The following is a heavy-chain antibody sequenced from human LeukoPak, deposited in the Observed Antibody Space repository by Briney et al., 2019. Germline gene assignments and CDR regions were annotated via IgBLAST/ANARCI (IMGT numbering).Heavy chain of an antibody. V-gene: IGHV3-21*01. D-gene: IGHD4-17*01. CDR3: ARGSNGDYLPFDY. CDR1: GFTFSSYS. Sequence: GGSLRLSCAASGFTFSSYSMNWVRQAPEKGLEWVSSISSSSSYIYYADSVKGRFTISRDNAKNSLYLQMNSLRAEDTAVYYCARGSNGDYLPFDYWGQGTLVTVSS. J-gene: IGHJ4*02. CDR2: ISSSSSYI.